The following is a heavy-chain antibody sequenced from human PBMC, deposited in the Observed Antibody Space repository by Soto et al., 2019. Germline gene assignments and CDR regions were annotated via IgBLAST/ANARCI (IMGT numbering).Heavy chain of an antibody. CDR3: ARVGKDLWFGEAAFDY. Sequence: EVQRVESGGGLVQPGGSLRLSCAASGFTFSSYWMHWVRQAPGKGLVCVSRINSDGSSTSYADSVKGRFTISRDNAKNTLYLQMNSLRAEDTAVDYCARVGKDLWFGEAAFDYWGQGTLVTVSS. CDR1: GFTFSSYW. CDR2: INSDGSST. D-gene: IGHD3-10*01. J-gene: IGHJ4*02. V-gene: IGHV3-74*01.